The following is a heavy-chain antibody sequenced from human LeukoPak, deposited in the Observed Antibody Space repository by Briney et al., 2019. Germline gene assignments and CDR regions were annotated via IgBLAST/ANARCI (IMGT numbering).Heavy chain of an antibody. D-gene: IGHD6-13*01. CDR2: IYHSGST. V-gene: IGHV4-59*12. Sequence: SETLSLTCTVSGGSISSYYWSWIRQPPGKGLEWIGNIYHSGSTFYNPSLKSRVTISVDTSKNQFSLKLSSVTAADTAVYYCARDHLAAAAPTPDAADRWGQGTLVTVSS. J-gene: IGHJ4*02. CDR3: ARDHLAAAAPTPDAADR. CDR1: GGSISSYY.